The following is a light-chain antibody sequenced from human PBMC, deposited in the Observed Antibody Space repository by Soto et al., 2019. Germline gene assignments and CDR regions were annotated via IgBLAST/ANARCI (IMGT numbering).Light chain of an antibody. CDR3: QQYNSYSPT. V-gene: IGKV1-5*03. CDR1: QTISSW. J-gene: IGKJ1*01. CDR2: KAS. Sequence: IPTTQCPSALARSVGDRDTNTFRASQTISSWLAWYQQKPGKAPKLLIYKASSLESGVPSRFSGSGSGTEFTLTISSLQPDDFATYYCQQYNSYSPTFGQGTKVDIK.